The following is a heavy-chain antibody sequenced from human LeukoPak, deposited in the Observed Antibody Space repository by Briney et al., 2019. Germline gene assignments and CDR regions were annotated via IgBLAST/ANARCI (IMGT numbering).Heavy chain of an antibody. J-gene: IGHJ4*02. V-gene: IGHV3-49*04. CDR1: GFAFDDFA. Sequence: PGQSLRLSCTTSGFAFDDFAMSWVRQPAGKGLEWVGFIRRRAYGGAAEYAASVKGRLIISRDDSKGIAYLQMNSLKTEDTAVYYCSRNGLVDFDYWGQGSRVIVSP. CDR2: IRRRAYGGAA. CDR3: SRNGLVDFDY.